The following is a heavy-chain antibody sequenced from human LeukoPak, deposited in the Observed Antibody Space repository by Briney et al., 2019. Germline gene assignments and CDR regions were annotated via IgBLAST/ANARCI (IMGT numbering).Heavy chain of an antibody. Sequence: PSETLSLTCAVYGGSFSGYYWNWIRQPPGKGLEWIGYIYYTGNSNYNPSLKSRVTLSVDTSKNQFSLKLSSVTAADTAVYFCARGEVRWNNYFDYWGQGTLVTVSS. CDR2: IYYTGNS. D-gene: IGHD1/OR15-1a*01. V-gene: IGHV4-59*13. CDR1: GGSFSGYY. CDR3: ARGEVRWNNYFDY. J-gene: IGHJ4*02.